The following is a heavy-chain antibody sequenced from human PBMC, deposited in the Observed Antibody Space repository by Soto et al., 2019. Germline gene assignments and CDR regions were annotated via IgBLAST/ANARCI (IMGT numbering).Heavy chain of an antibody. CDR3: ARDLTVAGRFGMDV. V-gene: IGHV4-61*01. CDR2: IYFSGST. D-gene: IGHD6-19*01. J-gene: IGHJ6*02. Sequence: SETQSLTCAVSGGYISSGTYYWSWIRQPPGKGLEWIGNIYFSGSTNYNPSLKSRVTISLDMSKNQFSLKLRSVSAADTALYYCARDLTVAGRFGMDVWGQGTTVTVSS. CDR1: GGYISSGTYY.